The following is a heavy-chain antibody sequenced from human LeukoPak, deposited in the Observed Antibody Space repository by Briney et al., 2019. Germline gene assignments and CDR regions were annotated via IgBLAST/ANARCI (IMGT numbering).Heavy chain of an antibody. J-gene: IGHJ4*02. CDR2: IKQDGSEK. V-gene: IGHV3-7*01. D-gene: IGHD5-18*01. CDR1: GFTFSSYW. CDR3: ARTKYSYGQLDGPIDY. Sequence: PGGSLRLSCAASGFTFSSYWMSWVRQAPGKGLEWVANIKQDGSEKYYVDSVKGRFTISRDNAKNSLYLQMNSLRAEDTAVYYCARTKYSYGQLDGPIDYWDQGTLVTVSS.